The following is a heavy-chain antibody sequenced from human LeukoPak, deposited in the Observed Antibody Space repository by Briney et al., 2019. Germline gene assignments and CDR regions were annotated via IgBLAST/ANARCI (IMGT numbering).Heavy chain of an antibody. D-gene: IGHD3-22*01. V-gene: IGHV4-31*03. CDR2: IYHSGSA. CDR3: ARDMYYDSSGPNYYYGMDV. CDR1: GGSISSGGYY. J-gene: IGHJ6*02. Sequence: PSETLSLTCTVSGGSISSGGYYWSWIRQHPGKGLEWIGYIYHSGSAYYNPSLKSRVTISVDTSKNQFSLKLSSVTAADTAVYYCARDMYYDSSGPNYYYGMDVWGQGTTVTVSS.